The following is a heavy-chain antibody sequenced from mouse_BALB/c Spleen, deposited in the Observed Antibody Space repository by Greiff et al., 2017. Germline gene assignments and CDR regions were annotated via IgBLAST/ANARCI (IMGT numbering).Heavy chain of an antibody. CDR2: ISTYYGDA. Sequence: QVQLQQSGAELVWPGVSVKISCKGSGYTFTDYAMHWVKQSHAKSLEWIGVISTYYGDASYNQKFKGKATMTVDKSSSTAYMELARLTSEDSAIYYCARVGNYGAMDYWGQGTSVTVSS. D-gene: IGHD2-1*01. V-gene: IGHV1S137*01. CDR1: GYTFTDYA. J-gene: IGHJ4*01. CDR3: ARVGNYGAMDY.